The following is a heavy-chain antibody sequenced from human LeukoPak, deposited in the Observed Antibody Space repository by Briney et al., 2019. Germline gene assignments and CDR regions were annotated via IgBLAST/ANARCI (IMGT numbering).Heavy chain of an antibody. CDR3: ARQGGSSSPYYYYYMDV. D-gene: IGHD6-13*01. Sequence: PSETLCLTCTVSGGSISSYYWSWIRQPPGKGLEWLGYIYYSGSTNYNPSLKSRVTISVDTSKNQFSLKLSSVTAADTAVYYCARQGGSSSPYYYYYMDVWGKGTTVTVSS. J-gene: IGHJ6*03. CDR1: GGSISSYY. V-gene: IGHV4-59*08. CDR2: IYYSGST.